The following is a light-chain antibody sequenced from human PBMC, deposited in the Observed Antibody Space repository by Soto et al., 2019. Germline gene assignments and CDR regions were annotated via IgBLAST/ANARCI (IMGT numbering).Light chain of an antibody. CDR2: AAS. Sequence: DIQMTQSPSTLSGSVGDRVTITCRASQSISSYLNWYQQKPGKAPKLLIYAASSLQSGVPSRFSGSGSGTDFTLTISSLQPEDFATYYCQQSYSTLFTFGPGTKVDNK. CDR3: QQSYSTLFT. CDR1: QSISSY. V-gene: IGKV1-39*01. J-gene: IGKJ3*01.